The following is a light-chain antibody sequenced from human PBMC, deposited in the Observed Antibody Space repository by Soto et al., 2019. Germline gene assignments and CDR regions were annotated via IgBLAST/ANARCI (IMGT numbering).Light chain of an antibody. CDR3: QHYGSSPPLYT. V-gene: IGKV3-20*01. Sequence: DIVLTQSPCTLSLSPGERATFSCRASQSVNNNYLAWYQQKPGQTPRLLVSSASTRATGIPDRFSGSGSGTDFTLTISRLEPEDFAVYYCQHYGSSPPLYTFGQGTKLEIK. CDR2: SAS. J-gene: IGKJ2*01. CDR1: QSVNNNY.